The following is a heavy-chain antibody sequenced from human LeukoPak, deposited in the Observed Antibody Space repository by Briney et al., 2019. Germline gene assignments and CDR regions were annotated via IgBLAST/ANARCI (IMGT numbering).Heavy chain of an antibody. CDR3: ARRPGLERYYFDY. CDR2: ISGSGHST. D-gene: IGHD1-1*01. Sequence: GGSLRLSCAASGFTFSSYAMSWVRQAPGKGLQWVSTISGSGHSTYYAGSVKGRFTISRDNSKSTLYLQMNSLRAEDAALYFCARRPGLERYYFDYWGQGTLVTVSS. J-gene: IGHJ4*02. CDR1: GFTFSSYA. V-gene: IGHV3-23*01.